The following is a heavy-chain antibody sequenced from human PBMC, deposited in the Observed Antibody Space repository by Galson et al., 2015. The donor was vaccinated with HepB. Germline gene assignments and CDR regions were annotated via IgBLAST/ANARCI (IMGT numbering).Heavy chain of an antibody. J-gene: IGHJ6*03. CDR2: IWYDGSNK. CDR3: ARVVVPAGWYYYYYMDV. D-gene: IGHD2-2*01. CDR1: GFTFSSYG. V-gene: IGHV3-33*01. Sequence: SLRLSCAASGFTFSSYGMHWVRQAPGKGLEWVAVIWYDGSNKYYADSVKGRFTISRDNSKNTLYLQMDSLRAEDTAVYYCARVVVPAGWYYYYYMDVWGKGTTVTVSS.